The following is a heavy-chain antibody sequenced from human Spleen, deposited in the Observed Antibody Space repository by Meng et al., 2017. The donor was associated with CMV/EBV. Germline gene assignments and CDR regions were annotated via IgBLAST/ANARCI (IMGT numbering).Heavy chain of an antibody. CDR1: GFTFSSYG. J-gene: IGHJ4*02. CDR2: ISSSSSYI. CDR3: ARGSGSSGYYPDY. D-gene: IGHD3-22*01. Sequence: GESLKISCAASGFTFSSYGMNWVRQAPGKGLEWVSSISSSSSYIYYADSVKGRFTISRDNAKNSLYLQMNSLRAEDTAVYYCARGSGSSGYYPDYWGQGTLVTVSS. V-gene: IGHV3-21*01.